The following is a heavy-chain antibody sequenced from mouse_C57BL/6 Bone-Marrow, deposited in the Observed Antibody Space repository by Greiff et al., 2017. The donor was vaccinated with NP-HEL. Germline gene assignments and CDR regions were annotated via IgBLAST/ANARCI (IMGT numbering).Heavy chain of an antibody. V-gene: IGHV5-6*02. CDR3: ARANHGSYWYFDV. CDR1: GFTFSSYG. Sequence: EVKLVESGGDLVKPGGSLKLSCAASGFTFSSYGMSWVRQTPDKRLEWVATISSGGSYTYYPDSVKGRFTISRDTAKNTLYLQMSSLKSEDTAMDYCARANHGSYWYFDVWGTGTSVTVSS. CDR2: ISSGGSYT. D-gene: IGHD1-1*01. J-gene: IGHJ1*03.